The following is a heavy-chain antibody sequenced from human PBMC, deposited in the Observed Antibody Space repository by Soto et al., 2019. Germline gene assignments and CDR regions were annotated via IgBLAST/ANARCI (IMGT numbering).Heavy chain of an antibody. CDR1: GGAISSSKW. V-gene: IGHV4-4*02. CDR3: ARASATIAAAAIFDY. Sequence: QVQLQESGPGLVKPSGTLSLTCAVSGGAISSSKWWSWVRQPPGKGLEWIGEIYQSGSTNYNPSLESRVRMSVDKSRNQFSLKLASVSAADTAGYYCARASATIAAAAIFDYWGQGTLVTVSS. D-gene: IGHD6-13*01. J-gene: IGHJ4*02. CDR2: IYQSGST.